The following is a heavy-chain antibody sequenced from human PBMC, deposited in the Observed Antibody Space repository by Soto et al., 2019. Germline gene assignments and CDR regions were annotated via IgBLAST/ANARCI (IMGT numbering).Heavy chain of an antibody. J-gene: IGHJ4*02. CDR1: GFTFSSYW. D-gene: IGHD6-19*01. Sequence: GGSLRLSCAASGFTFSSYWMHWVRQAPGKGLVWVSRINSDGSSTSYADSVKGRFTISRDNAKNTLYLQMNSLRAEDTAVYYCARGGVMAGMGDYWGQGTLVTVSS. CDR2: INSDGSST. CDR3: ARGGVMAGMGDY. V-gene: IGHV3-74*01.